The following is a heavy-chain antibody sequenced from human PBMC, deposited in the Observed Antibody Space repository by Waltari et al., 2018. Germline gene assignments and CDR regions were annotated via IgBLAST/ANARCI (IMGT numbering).Heavy chain of an antibody. V-gene: IGHV4-61*02. D-gene: IGHD1-26*01. Sequence: QVQLQESGPGLVKPSQTLSLTCTVSGGSIRSGSYYWSWIRQPAGKGLEWIGRIYTSGSTNYNPSLKSRVTISVDTSKNQFSLKLSSVTAADTAVYYCARDWDGSYYYMDVWGKGTTVTVSS. CDR2: IYTSGST. J-gene: IGHJ6*03. CDR3: ARDWDGSYYYMDV. CDR1: GGSIRSGSYY.